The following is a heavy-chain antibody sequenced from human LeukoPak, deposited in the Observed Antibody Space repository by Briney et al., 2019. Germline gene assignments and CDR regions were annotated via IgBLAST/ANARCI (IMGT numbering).Heavy chain of an antibody. CDR1: GFTVTSNY. J-gene: IGHJ3*02. V-gene: IGHV3-66*01. CDR2: IYGGGTT. D-gene: IGHD5-18*01. CDR3: ATGRIQLSALDI. Sequence: PGGSLRLSCVASGFTVTSNYMNWARLAPGKGLEWVSVIYGGGTTYYADSVKGRFTISRDNSKNTLYLQMNNLRAEDTAVYYCATGRIQLSALDIWGQGTMVAVSS.